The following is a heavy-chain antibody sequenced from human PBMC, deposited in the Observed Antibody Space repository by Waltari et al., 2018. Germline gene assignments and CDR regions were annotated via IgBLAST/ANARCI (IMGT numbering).Heavy chain of an antibody. V-gene: IGHV3-7*01. CDR3: ARFGVEAGLDG. CDR2: IKPDGGEK. J-gene: IGHJ4*02. CDR1: GFPFGRDW. D-gene: IGHD3-3*01. Sequence: EVQLVVSGGGLVRPGGSLRLSCAASGFPFGRDWMRWVRQAPGKGLEFVANIKPDGGEKFYADSVKGRFTISRDNARNSLYLQMTSLRVEDTAVYYCARFGVEAGLDGWGQGTLVTVSS.